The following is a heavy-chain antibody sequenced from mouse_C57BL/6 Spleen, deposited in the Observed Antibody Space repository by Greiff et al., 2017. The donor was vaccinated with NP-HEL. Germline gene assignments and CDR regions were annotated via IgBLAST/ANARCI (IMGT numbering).Heavy chain of an antibody. Sequence: EVKVVESGGGLVKPGGSLKLSCAASGFTLSSYTMSWVRQTPEKRLEWVATISGGGGNTYYPDSVKGRFTISRDNAKNTLYLQMSSLRSEDTALYYCARRDYYSNYEGYFDVWGTGTTVTVSS. CDR1: GFTLSSYT. CDR2: ISGGGGNT. J-gene: IGHJ1*03. V-gene: IGHV5-9*01. CDR3: ARRDYYSNYEGYFDV. D-gene: IGHD2-5*01.